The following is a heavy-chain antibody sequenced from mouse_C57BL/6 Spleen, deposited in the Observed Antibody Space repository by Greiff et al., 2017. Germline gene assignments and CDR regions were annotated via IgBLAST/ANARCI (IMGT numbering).Heavy chain of an antibody. V-gene: IGHV1-61*01. CDR3: ARQGVYYDDDGGSYAMDY. Sequence: QVQLKQPGAELVRPGSSVKLSCKASGYTFTSYWMDWVKQRPGQGLEWIGNIYPSDSETHYNQKFKDKATLTVDKSSSTAYMQLSSLTSEDSAVYYCARQGVYYDDDGGSYAMDYWGQGTSVTVSS. D-gene: IGHD2-4*01. CDR2: IYPSDSET. CDR1: GYTFTSYW. J-gene: IGHJ4*01.